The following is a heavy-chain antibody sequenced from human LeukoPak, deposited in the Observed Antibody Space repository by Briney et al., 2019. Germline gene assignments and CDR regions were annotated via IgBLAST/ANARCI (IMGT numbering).Heavy chain of an antibody. J-gene: IGHJ3*02. V-gene: IGHV4-34*01. CDR2: INHSGST. CDR3: ARDLTHSGTYTGPDAFDI. CDR1: GGSFSGYY. D-gene: IGHD1-26*01. Sequence: QASETLSLTCAVYGGSFSGYYWSWIRQPPGKGLEWIGEINHSGSTNYNPSLKSRVTISVDTSKNQFSLKLSSVTAADTAVYYCARDLTHSGTYTGPDAFDIWGQGTMVTVSS.